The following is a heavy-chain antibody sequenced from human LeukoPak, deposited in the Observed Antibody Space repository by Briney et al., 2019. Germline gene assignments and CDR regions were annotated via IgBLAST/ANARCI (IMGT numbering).Heavy chain of an antibody. CDR2: INSDGSYI. Sequence: PGGSLRLSCAASGFTFSNYWMHWVRQAPGKGLVWVSRINSDGSYIKYADSVRGRFTISRDNAKNTLYLQMNSLRAEDTAVYYCARTEDIAVADYWGQGTLVTVSS. D-gene: IGHD2-15*01. V-gene: IGHV3-74*03. CDR3: ARTEDIAVADY. J-gene: IGHJ4*02. CDR1: GFTFSNYW.